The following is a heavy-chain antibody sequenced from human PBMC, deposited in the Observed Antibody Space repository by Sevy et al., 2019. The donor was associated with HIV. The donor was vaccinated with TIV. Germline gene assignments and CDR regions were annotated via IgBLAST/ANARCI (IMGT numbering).Heavy chain of an antibody. Sequence: SQTLSLTCTVSGASINTFYWSWIRQPPGKGLEWIGYIYYSGSTNYNPSLHSRVTISVDTSKNQFSLKLSSVTAADSAVYYCARGQYSYGYWSEFDYWGQGTLVTVSS. CDR3: ARGQYSYGYWSEFDY. D-gene: IGHD5-18*01. J-gene: IGHJ4*02. CDR1: GASINTFY. V-gene: IGHV4-59*01. CDR2: IYYSGST.